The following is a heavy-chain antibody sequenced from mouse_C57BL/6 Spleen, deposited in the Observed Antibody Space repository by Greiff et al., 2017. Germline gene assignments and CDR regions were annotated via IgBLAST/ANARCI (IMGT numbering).Heavy chain of an antibody. D-gene: IGHD2-2*01. CDR2: IDPSDSET. CDR1: GYTFTSYW. Sequence: QVQLKQPGAELVRPGSSVKLSCKASGYTFTSYWMHWVKQRPIQGLEWIGNIDPSDSETHYNQKFKDKATLTVDKSSSTAYMQLSSLTSEDSAVYYCAICGYDYYAMDYWGQGTSVTVSS. V-gene: IGHV1-52*01. CDR3: AICGYDYYAMDY. J-gene: IGHJ4*01.